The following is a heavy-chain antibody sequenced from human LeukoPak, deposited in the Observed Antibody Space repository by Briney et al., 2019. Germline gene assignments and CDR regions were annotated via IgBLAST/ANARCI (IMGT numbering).Heavy chain of an antibody. CDR1: RYTLTELS. CDR3: ANGDFSFWSGQHNWFDP. J-gene: IGHJ5*02. Sequence: ASVKVSCKVSRYTLTELSMHWVRQAPGKGLEWMGGFDPEDGETIYAQKFQGRVTMTEDTSTDTAYMELSSLRSEDTAVYYCANGDFSFWSGQHNWFDPWGQGTLVTVSS. CDR2: FDPEDGET. D-gene: IGHD3-3*01. V-gene: IGHV1-24*01.